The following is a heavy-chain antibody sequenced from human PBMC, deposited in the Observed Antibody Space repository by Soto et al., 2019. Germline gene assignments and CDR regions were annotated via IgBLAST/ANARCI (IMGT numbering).Heavy chain of an antibody. J-gene: IGHJ4*02. CDR2: IKQDGSEK. V-gene: IGHV3-7*03. CDR3: ARDYLYGSGSPY. D-gene: IGHD3-10*01. Sequence: GGSLRLSCAASGFTFSSYWMSWVRQAPGKGLEWVANIKQDGSEKYYVDSVKGRFTISRDNSKNTLYLQMSSLRAEGTAVYYCARDYLYGSGSPYWGQGTLVTVSS. CDR1: GFTFSSYW.